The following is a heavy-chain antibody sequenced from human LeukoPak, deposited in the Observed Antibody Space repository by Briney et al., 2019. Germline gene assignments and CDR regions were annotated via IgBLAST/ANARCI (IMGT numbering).Heavy chain of an antibody. CDR2: IYYSGST. V-gene: IGHV4-30-4*01. CDR3: ARVGHYDILTGSPSDAFDI. CDR1: GGSISSGDYY. Sequence: PSETLSLTCTVPGGSISSGDYYWSWIRQPPGRGLEWIGYIYYSGSTYYNPSLKSRVTISVDTSKNQFSLKLSSVTAADTAVYYCARVGHYDILTGSPSDAFDIWGQGTMVTVSS. J-gene: IGHJ3*02. D-gene: IGHD3-9*01.